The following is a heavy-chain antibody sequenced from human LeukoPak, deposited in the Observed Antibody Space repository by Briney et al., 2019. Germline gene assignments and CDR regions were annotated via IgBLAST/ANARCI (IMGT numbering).Heavy chain of an antibody. CDR2: ISSSSSYI. J-gene: IGHJ3*02. CDR1: GFTFSSYS. D-gene: IGHD3-22*01. V-gene: IGHV3-21*04. CDR3: ARDPLEYYYDSSGRGAIDI. Sequence: GGSLRLSCAASGFTFSSYSMNWVRQAPGKGLEWVSSISSSSSYIYYADSVKGRFTISRDNAKNSLYLQMNSLRAEDTAVYYCARDPLEYYYDSSGRGAIDIWGQGTMVTVSS.